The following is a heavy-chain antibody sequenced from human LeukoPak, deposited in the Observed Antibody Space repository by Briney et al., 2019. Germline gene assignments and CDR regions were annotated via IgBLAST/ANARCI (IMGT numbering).Heavy chain of an antibody. CDR3: ARGSATYYYDSSVLT. J-gene: IGHJ4*02. CDR1: GFTFSKAW. CDR2: IHSGGNR. V-gene: IGHV3-53*01. D-gene: IGHD3-22*01. Sequence: GGSLRLSCAASGFTFSKAWMSWVRQAPGKGLEWVSLIHSGGNRYYADSVKGRFTISRDNSKNTVFLEMNSLRAEDTAVYYCARGSATYYYDSSVLTWGQGTLVTVSS.